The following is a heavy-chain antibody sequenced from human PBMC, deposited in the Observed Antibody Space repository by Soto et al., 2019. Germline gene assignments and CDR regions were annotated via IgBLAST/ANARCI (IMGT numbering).Heavy chain of an antibody. Sequence: ASVKSSCTASGYPFTSYYMHWVRHAPVQGLEWMGIINPSGGSTSYAQKFQGRVTLTRDTSTSTVYMELSSLRSEDTAVYYCARGSTFHYYGSASPGFGAFDIWGQGTMVTVSS. D-gene: IGHD3-10*01. CDR1: GYPFTSYY. V-gene: IGHV1-46*01. J-gene: IGHJ3*02. CDR2: INPSGGST. CDR3: ARGSTFHYYGSASPGFGAFDI.